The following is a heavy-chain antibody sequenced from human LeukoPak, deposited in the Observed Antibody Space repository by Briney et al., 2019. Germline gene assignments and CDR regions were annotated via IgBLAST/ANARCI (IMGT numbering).Heavy chain of an antibody. J-gene: IGHJ5*02. CDR3: AKAKYQLLSDTWFDP. CDR1: GFTFSSYG. V-gene: IGHV3-30*18. CDR2: ISDDGSNK. Sequence: GGSLRLSCAASGFTFSSYGMHWVRQAPGKGLEWVAVISDDGSNKYYADSVKGRFTISRDNSKNTLYLQMNSLRAEDTAVYYCAKAKYQLLSDTWFDPWGQGTLVTVSS. D-gene: IGHD2-2*01.